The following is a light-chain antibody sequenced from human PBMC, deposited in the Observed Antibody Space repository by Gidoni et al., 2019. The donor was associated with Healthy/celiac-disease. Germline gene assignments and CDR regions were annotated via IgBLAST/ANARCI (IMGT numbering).Light chain of an antibody. Sequence: EIVLTKSPATLSWSPGERATLSCRASQSVSSYLAWYQQKPGQAPMLLLYDASNRATVIPARFSGSGSWTDFPLTISSLEPEDFAVYYCQQRSNWPPTFGQGTKVEIK. V-gene: IGKV3-11*01. CDR1: QSVSSY. CDR2: DAS. J-gene: IGKJ1*01. CDR3: QQRSNWPPT.